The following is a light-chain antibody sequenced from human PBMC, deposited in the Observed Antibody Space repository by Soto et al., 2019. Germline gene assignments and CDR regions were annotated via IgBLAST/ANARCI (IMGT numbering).Light chain of an antibody. CDR2: AAS. CDR1: QSISSY. Sequence: DIQMTQSPSTLSGSVGDRVTINCRASQSISSYLNWYQQKPGKAPKILIYAASSLQSGVPSRFSGSGSGTDFTLTISSLQPEDFATYYCQQSYSTLTLGGGTKVDI. J-gene: IGKJ4*01. V-gene: IGKV1-39*01. CDR3: QQSYSTLT.